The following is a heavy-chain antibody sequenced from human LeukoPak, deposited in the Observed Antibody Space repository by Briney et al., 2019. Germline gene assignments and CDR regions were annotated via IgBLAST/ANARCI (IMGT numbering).Heavy chain of an antibody. D-gene: IGHD6-13*01. J-gene: IGHJ4*02. CDR3: ARDGYSSSWYRPHFDY. CDR1: GFTFSSYS. Sequence: GGSLRLSCAASGFTFSSYSMNWVRQAPGKRLEWVSSISSSSSYIYYADSVKGRFTISRDNAKNSLYLQMNSLRAEDTAVYYCARDGYSSSWYRPHFDYWGQGTLVTVSS. CDR2: ISSSSSYI. V-gene: IGHV3-21*01.